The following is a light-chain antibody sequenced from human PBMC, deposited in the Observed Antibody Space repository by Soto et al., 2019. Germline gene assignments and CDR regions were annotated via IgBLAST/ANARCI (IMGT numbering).Light chain of an antibody. CDR1: QSVSSSY. Sequence: EIVLTQSPGTLSLSPGERATLSCRASQSVSSSYLAWYQQKPGQAPRLLIYGASSRATGIPDRFSGSGSGTDFTLTISRLEPEDFAVYYCQQYGSSPSVTFGQGPKV. CDR2: GAS. CDR3: QQYGSSPSVT. V-gene: IGKV3-20*01. J-gene: IGKJ1*01.